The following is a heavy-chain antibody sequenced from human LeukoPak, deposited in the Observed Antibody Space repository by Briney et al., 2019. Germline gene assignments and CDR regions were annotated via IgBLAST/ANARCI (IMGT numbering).Heavy chain of an antibody. CDR3: ATMGLQLLPYYFDY. CDR1: GLTFNRYW. V-gene: IGHV3-7*01. Sequence: GGSLRLSCVGSGLTFNRYWMSWVRQAPGKGLEWVANINQDGSARYHVDSVRGRFTISRDNAKNSLYLQMNSLRAEDTAVYYCATMGLQLLPYYFDYWGQGTLVTVSS. D-gene: IGHD2-21*02. CDR2: INQDGSAR. J-gene: IGHJ4*02.